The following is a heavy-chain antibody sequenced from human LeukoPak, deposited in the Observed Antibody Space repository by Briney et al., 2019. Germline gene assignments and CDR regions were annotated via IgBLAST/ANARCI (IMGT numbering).Heavy chain of an antibody. J-gene: IGHJ4*02. CDR3: ARDGRVAGLGY. D-gene: IGHD2-15*01. CDR2: ISDSDSGTNT. V-gene: IGHV3-23*01. Sequence: SGGSLRLSCAASGFTFSRYAMSWVRQAPGKGLEWVSGISDSDSGTNTYYPDSVKGRFTISRDNSKNTLYLQMDSLEDDDTALYFCARDGRVAGLGYWGQGTLVTVSS. CDR1: GFTFSRYA.